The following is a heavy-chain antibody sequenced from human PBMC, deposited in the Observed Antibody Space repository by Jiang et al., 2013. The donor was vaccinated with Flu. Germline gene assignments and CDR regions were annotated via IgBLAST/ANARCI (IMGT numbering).Heavy chain of an antibody. Sequence: IRQAPGKGLEWVSYISSSGSAIYYADSVKGRFTISRDNAKNSLYLQMNSLRAEDTAVYFCARAQYSSSWFDRWGQGTLVTVSS. J-gene: IGHJ5*02. V-gene: IGHV3-11*01. D-gene: IGHD6-13*01. CDR3: ARAQYSSSWFDR. CDR2: ISSSGSAI.